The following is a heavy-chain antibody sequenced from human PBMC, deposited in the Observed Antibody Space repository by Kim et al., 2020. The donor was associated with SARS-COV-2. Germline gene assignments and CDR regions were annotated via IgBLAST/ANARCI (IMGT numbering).Heavy chain of an antibody. CDR3: VKGRGKVGATLGDY. CDR2: ISSNGGST. CDR1: GFTFSSYA. D-gene: IGHD1-26*01. V-gene: IGHV3-64D*06. J-gene: IGHJ4*02. Sequence: GGSLRLSCSASGFTFSSYAMHWVRQAPGKGLEYVSAISSNGGSTYYADSVKGRFTISRDNSKNTLYLQMSSLRAEDTAVYYCVKGRGKVGATLGDYWGQGTLVTVSS.